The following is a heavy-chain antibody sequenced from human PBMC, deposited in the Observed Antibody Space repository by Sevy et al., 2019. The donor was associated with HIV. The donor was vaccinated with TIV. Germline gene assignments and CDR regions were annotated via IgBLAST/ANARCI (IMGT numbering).Heavy chain of an antibody. Sequence: GGSLRLSCAASGFTFSSHAMHWVRQAPGKGLEWVAIIWFDASGKYYGDSVKGRFTVSRDNSKSTLFLQMNSLRAEDTAVYYCARGVGDRGYYFDYWGQGTPVTVSS. CDR3: ARGVGDRGYYFDY. J-gene: IGHJ4*02. D-gene: IGHD2-21*01. V-gene: IGHV3-33*01. CDR1: GFTFSSHA. CDR2: IWFDASGK.